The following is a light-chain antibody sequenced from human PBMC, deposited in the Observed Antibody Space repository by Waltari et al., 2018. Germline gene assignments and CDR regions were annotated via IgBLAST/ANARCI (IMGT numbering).Light chain of an antibody. CDR2: EDN. J-gene: IGLJ2*01. CDR1: ISAVGTYNL. Sequence: QSALTQPASVSGSPGQSITISCTGTISAVGTYNLVSWYQQHPGKAPKRIIYEDNKRPSGVSDRLSGSKSGNKASLTISGLQAEDEADYYCCTYVGRTTFHVTFGGGTKLTVL. CDR3: CTYVGRTTFHVT. V-gene: IGLV2-23*02.